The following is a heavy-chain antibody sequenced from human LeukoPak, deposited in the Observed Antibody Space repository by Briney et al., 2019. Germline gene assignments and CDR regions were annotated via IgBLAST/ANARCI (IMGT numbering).Heavy chain of an antibody. CDR1: GGSISTYY. D-gene: IGHD6-19*01. CDR3: ARQGNGLRYFDY. Sequence: SETLSLTWTVSGGSISTYYWSWIRQPPGKGLEWIGYIFYSGSTNYNPSLESRVTISVDTSKTQFSLKLSSVTAADTAVYYCARQGNGLRYFDYWGKGTLVTVSS. J-gene: IGHJ4*02. CDR2: IFYSGST. V-gene: IGHV4-59*08.